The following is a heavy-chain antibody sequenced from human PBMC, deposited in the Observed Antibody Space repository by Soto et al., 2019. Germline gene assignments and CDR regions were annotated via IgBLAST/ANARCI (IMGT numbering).Heavy chain of an antibody. CDR1: GYSFANYW. CDR3: ARYSTSSQYYYGMDV. V-gene: IGHV5-51*01. D-gene: IGHD2-2*01. Sequence: PGASLKISCQGSGYSFANYWIDWVRQMPGKGLEWLGIIYPGESDTTYNPSFQGQVTISADKSISTAYLQWSSLKASDTAMYYCARYSTSSQYYYGMDVWGQGTTVTVSS. J-gene: IGHJ6*01. CDR2: IYPGESDT.